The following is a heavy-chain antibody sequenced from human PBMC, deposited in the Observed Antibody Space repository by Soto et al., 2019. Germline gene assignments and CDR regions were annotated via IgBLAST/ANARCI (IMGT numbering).Heavy chain of an antibody. D-gene: IGHD3-22*01. J-gene: IGHJ6*02. CDR2: ISYDGKNN. V-gene: IGHV3-30*18. Sequence: GGSLRLSCAASGFTFSSYGIHWVRQAPGKGLEWVAVISYDGKNNYYGDSVKGRLTISRDNSKNALYLQMSSLTAEDTAVYYCAKDALNGINCDSRSSGMDVWGQGTTVTVSS. CDR3: AKDALNGINCDSRSSGMDV. CDR1: GFTFSSYG.